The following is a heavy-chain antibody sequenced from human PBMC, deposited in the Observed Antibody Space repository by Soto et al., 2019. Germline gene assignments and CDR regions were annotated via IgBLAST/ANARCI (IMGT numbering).Heavy chain of an antibody. CDR1: GFTFRSYA. D-gene: IGHD6-13*01. CDR2: ISGSGGNT. V-gene: IGHV3-23*01. CDR3: AKGTGYSNSWYDDY. J-gene: IGHJ4*02. Sequence: TXXSLRLSCAASGFTFRSYAMHWVPQAPGKGLEWVSGISGSGGNTEYADSVKGRFTISRDNSKNTLYLQMNSLRAEDTAVYYCAKGTGYSNSWYDDYWGQGTLVTAPQ.